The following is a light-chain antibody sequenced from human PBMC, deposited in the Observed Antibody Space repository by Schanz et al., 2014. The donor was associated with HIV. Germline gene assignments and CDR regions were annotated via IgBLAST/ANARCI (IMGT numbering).Light chain of an antibody. CDR3: LSYDKSPSGPYV. CDR2: EVN. CDR1: SSDIGTYNL. V-gene: IGLV2-14*02. J-gene: IGLJ1*01. Sequence: QSALTQPASVSGSPGQSITISCTGTSSDIGTYNLVSWYQQHPDTAPQLLIYEVNMRPSGVPDRFSGSKSGTSVSLAITGLQAEDEADYYCLSYDKSPSGPYVFGTGTKLTVL.